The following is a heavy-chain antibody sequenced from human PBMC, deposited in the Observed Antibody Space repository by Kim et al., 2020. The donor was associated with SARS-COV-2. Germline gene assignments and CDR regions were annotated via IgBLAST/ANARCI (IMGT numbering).Heavy chain of an antibody. CDR3: VKGSRAVTYYYGMDV. J-gene: IGHJ6*02. Sequence: DSVKTRFTSSRDNSKNTLYLQMSSLRAEDTAVYYCVKGSRAVTYYYGMDVWGQGTTVTVSS. D-gene: IGHD4-4*01. V-gene: IGHV3-64D*06.